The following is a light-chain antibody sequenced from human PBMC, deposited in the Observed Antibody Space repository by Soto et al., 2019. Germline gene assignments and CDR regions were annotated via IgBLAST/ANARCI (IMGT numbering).Light chain of an antibody. CDR3: KQYVSWM. Sequence: EIVLTQSPGTLSVSPGERATLSCRASQSISSNHLAWYQQKPGQAPRLLIYGTSNRATGISERFSGSGSGTDFTLTISRLEPEDSAIYYCKQYVSWMFGPGTKVEIK. CDR1: QSISSNH. V-gene: IGKV3-20*01. CDR2: GTS. J-gene: IGKJ1*01.